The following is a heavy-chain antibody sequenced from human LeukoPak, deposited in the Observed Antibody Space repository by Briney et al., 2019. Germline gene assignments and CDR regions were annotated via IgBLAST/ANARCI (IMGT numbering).Heavy chain of an antibody. CDR2: ISPSGSIL. D-gene: IGHD3-9*01. V-gene: IGHV3-23*01. J-gene: IGHJ5*02. CDR3: ARDLDWGAFDA. CDR1: GFTFSSYW. Sequence: SGGSLRLSCAASGFTFSSYWMHWVRQAPGKGLEWVSGISPSGSILYYADSVKGRFTISRDNSKNTVSLQMNSLRAEDTALYYCARDLDWGAFDAWGQGTLVTVSS.